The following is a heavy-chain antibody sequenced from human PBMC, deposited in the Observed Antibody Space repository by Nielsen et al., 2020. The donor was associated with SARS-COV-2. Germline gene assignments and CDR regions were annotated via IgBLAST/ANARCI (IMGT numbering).Heavy chain of an antibody. Sequence: GESLKISCAASGFTFSIYWIHWVRQAPGKGLAWVSRIKSDGSGTIYADSVEGRFTISRDNAKNTLYLQMNILRAEDTAVYYCARLGTAAGLDYWGQGTLVTVSS. D-gene: IGHD6-13*01. CDR2: IKSDGSGT. CDR3: ARLGTAAGLDY. CDR1: GFTFSIYW. J-gene: IGHJ4*02. V-gene: IGHV3-74*01.